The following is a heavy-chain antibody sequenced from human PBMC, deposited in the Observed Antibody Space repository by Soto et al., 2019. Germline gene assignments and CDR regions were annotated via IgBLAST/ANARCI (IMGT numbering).Heavy chain of an antibody. CDR2: IKQDGSEK. CDR3: ARDKGDILTGYPTYYYYMDV. V-gene: IGHV3-7*01. D-gene: IGHD3-9*01. Sequence: GGSLSLSCAASGFTFSSYWMSWVRQAPGKGLEWVANIKQDGSEKYYVDSVKGRFTISRDNAKNSLYLQMNSLRAEDTAVYYCARDKGDILTGYPTYYYYMDVWGKGTTVTVSS. J-gene: IGHJ6*03. CDR1: GFTFSSYW.